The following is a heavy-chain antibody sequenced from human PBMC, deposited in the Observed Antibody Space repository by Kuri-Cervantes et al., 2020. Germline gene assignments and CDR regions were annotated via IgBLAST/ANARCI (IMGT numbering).Heavy chain of an antibody. J-gene: IGHJ4*02. CDR2: IYSGGST. V-gene: IGHV3-66*01. CDR3: ARVPPLGLQPNPYFDY. D-gene: IGHD4-11*01. CDR1: GFTFSSYW. Sequence: GGSLRLSCAASGFTFSSYWMHWVRQAPGKGLVWVSVIYSGGSTYYADSVKGRFTISRDNSKSTLHLQMNSLRAEDTAVYYCARVPPLGLQPNPYFDYWGQGTLVTVSS.